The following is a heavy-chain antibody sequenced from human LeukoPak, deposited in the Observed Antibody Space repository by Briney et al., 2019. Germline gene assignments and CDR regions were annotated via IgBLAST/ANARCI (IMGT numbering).Heavy chain of an antibody. V-gene: IGHV4-30-2*01. J-gene: IGHJ4*02. CDR2: INHSGST. CDR3: ARGLPSVMGYYFDY. D-gene: IGHD2-2*01. CDR1: GGSISSGGYY. Sequence: ASQTLSLTCTVSGGSISSGGYYWSWIRQPPGKGLEWIGEINHSGSTNYNPSLKSRVTISVDTSKNQFSLKLSSVTAADTAVYYCARGLPSVMGYYFDYWGQGTLVTVSS.